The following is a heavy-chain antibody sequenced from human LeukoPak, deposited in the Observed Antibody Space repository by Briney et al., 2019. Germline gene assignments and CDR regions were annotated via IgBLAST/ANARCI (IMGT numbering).Heavy chain of an antibody. J-gene: IGHJ5*02. CDR3: ASEHSNLNCFDP. CDR2: IYYSGST. V-gene: IGHV4-59*01. D-gene: IGHD4-11*01. Sequence: PSETLSLTCTVSGGSISNYYWSWIRQPPGKGLEWIGYIYYSGSTNYNPSLTSRVTISIDTSKNQFSLKLRSVTPADTAVYYCASEHSNLNCFDPWGQGTLVTVPS. CDR1: GGSISNYY.